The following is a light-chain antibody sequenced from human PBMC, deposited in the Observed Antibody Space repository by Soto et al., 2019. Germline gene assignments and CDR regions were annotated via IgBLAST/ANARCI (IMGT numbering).Light chain of an antibody. CDR1: SSNIGSNY. Sequence: QAVVTQPPSASGTPGQRVTISCSGSSSNIGSNYVYWYQQLPGTAPNLLIYRNNQRPSGVPDRFSGSKSGTSASLAISGLRSEDEADYYCAAWDDSLRGVVFGGGTQLTVL. V-gene: IGLV1-47*01. J-gene: IGLJ2*01. CDR3: AAWDDSLRGVV. CDR2: RNN.